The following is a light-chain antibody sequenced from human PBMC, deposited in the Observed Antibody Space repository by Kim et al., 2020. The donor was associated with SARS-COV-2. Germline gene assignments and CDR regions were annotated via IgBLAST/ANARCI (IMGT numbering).Light chain of an antibody. V-gene: IGLV2-14*03. CDR2: DVL. J-gene: IGLJ2*01. CDR3: TSHTSSDTLV. CDR1: NSDIGGYNF. Sequence: QSALTQPASVSGSPGQSITISCTGTNSDIGGYNFVSWYQQHPGKAPKLLIYDVLDRPSGISNRFSGSKSGNTASLTISGLQAEDEADYYCTSHTSSDTLVFGGGTKLTVL.